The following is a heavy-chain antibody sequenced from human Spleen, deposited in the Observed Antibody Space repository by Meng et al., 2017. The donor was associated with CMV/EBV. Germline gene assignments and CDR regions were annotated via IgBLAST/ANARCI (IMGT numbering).Heavy chain of an antibody. CDR2: IYYSGSA. J-gene: IGHJ4*02. V-gene: IGHV4-61*01. Sequence: SETLSLTCTVSGGSISSGTYYWSWIRQPPGKGLEWIASIYYSGSATYSPFLKSRVTVSVVTSKNQFSLKLNSVTAADTAVYYCARGTTRQWLVKHFDYWGQGTLVTVSS. CDR1: GGSISSGTYY. CDR3: ARGTTRQWLVKHFDY. D-gene: IGHD6-19*01.